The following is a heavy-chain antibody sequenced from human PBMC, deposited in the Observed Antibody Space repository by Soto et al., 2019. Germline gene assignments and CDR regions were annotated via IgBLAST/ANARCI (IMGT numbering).Heavy chain of an antibody. Sequence: ASVKVSCKASGFNFTSSAVQWVRQARGQGLEWIGWIVVGSGNTNYAQNLQERVTIIRDMSTSTAYMEMSSLRSEDTAVYYCAHHLYDSSCFSLGDYWGQGTLVTVSS. CDR1: GFNFTSSA. J-gene: IGHJ4*02. D-gene: IGHD3-22*01. CDR3: AHHLYDSSCFSLGDY. CDR2: IVVGSGNT. V-gene: IGHV1-58*01.